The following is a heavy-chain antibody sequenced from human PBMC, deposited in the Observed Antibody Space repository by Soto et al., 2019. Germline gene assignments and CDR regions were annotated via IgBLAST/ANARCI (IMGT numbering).Heavy chain of an antibody. CDR3: ASKRVLRYFDWLLRSEAHYYYYGMDV. D-gene: IGHD3-9*01. J-gene: IGHJ6*02. Sequence: ASVKVSCKASGYTFSRFGINWVRQAPGQGLEWMGWISAYNDNTNYAQKLQGRITMTTDTSTSTAYMELRSLRSDDTAVYYCASKRVLRYFDWLLRSEAHYYYYGMDVWGQGTTVTVSS. CDR1: GYTFSRFG. V-gene: IGHV1-18*01. CDR2: ISAYNDNT.